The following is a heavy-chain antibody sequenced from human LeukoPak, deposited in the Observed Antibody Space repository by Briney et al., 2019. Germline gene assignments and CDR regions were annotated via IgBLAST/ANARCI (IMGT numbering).Heavy chain of an antibody. CDR1: GFTFDDYG. CDR2: INWNGGST. D-gene: IGHD3-9*01. V-gene: IGHV3-20*04. CDR3: AREGRILTGYPPDY. Sequence: GGSLRLSCAASGFTFDDYGMSWVRQAPGKGLEWVSGINWNGGSTGYADSVKGRFTISRDNAKNSLYLQMNSLRAEDTAVYYCAREGRILTGYPPDYWGQGTLVTVSS. J-gene: IGHJ4*02.